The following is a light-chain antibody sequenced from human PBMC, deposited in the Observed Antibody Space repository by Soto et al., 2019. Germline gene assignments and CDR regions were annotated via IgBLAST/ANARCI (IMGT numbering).Light chain of an antibody. CDR1: SSDVGGYNY. Sequence: QSALTQPASVSGSPGQSITISCTGTSSDVGGYNYVSWYHQHPATAPQLINYDVSNRPSVVSNRFSCSKSGNTASLTSSGLQAEDEAYYYCSSYTSSSTVVFGGGTKLTVL. J-gene: IGLJ2*01. V-gene: IGLV2-14*01. CDR3: SSYTSSSTVV. CDR2: DVS.